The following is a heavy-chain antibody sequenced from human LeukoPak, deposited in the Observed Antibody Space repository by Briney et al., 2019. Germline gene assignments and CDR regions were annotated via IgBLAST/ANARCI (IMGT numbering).Heavy chain of an antibody. J-gene: IGHJ4*02. CDR3: AKCSTTRAGGDLDY. V-gene: IGHV3-66*01. Sequence: PGGSLRLSCAVSGFTVSGTYMSWVRQAPGKGLEWVSVIYSGGNTYYSDSVKGRSAISRDTSKNTLYLQMNSLRAEDTAVYYCAKCSTTRAGGDLDYWGQGTLVTVSS. CDR2: IYSGGNT. CDR1: GFTVSGTY. D-gene: IGHD2-21*02.